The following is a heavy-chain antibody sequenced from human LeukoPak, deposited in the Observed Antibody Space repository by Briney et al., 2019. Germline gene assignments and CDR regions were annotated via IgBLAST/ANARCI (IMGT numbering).Heavy chain of an antibody. D-gene: IGHD3-3*01. CDR2: IYYSGST. CDR1: GGSISSGGYY. Sequence: SETLSLTCTVSGGSISSGGYYWSWIRQHPGKGLEWIGYIYYSGSTNYNPSLKSRVTISVDTSKNQFTLKLSSATAADTAVYYCATLRNYDFWSAYGGNWFDPWGEGTLVTVSS. V-gene: IGHV4-61*08. CDR3: ATLRNYDFWSAYGGNWFDP. J-gene: IGHJ5*02.